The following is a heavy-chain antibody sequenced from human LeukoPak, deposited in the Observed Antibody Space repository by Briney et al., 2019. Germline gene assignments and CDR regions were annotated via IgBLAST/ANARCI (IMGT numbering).Heavy chain of an antibody. CDR3: VKGWIQAVGNFC. D-gene: IGHD5-18*01. CDR1: GFTFSNYA. Sequence: GSLRLSCSAPGFTFSNYAMHWVRQSPRKGPEYVSAISTTGGSTYYADSVKGRFTISRDNCEHTLYLQISSLTAEDTAVYYCVKGWIQAVGNFCWGQGTLVTVSS. V-gene: IGHV3-64D*06. CDR2: ISTTGGST. J-gene: IGHJ4*02.